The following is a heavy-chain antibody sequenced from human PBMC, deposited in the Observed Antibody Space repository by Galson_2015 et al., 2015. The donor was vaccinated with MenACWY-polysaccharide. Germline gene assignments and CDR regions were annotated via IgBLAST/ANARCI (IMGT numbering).Heavy chain of an antibody. D-gene: IGHD3-10*01. CDR3: ARVTSVIRGVISN. J-gene: IGHJ4*02. CDR2: IYKSGST. Sequence: ETLSLTCTVSGGSINAYYLSWIRQPPGKGLEWIGYIYKSGSTSYNPSLESRVTISVDTSKNRFSLKLNSVTAADTAVYYCARVTSVIRGVISNWGQGTLVTVSS. CDR1: GGSINAYY. V-gene: IGHV4-59*01.